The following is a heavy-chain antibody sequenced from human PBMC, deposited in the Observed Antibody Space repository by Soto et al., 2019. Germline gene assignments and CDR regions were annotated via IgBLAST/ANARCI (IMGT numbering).Heavy chain of an antibody. V-gene: IGHV3-33*06. CDR1: GFTFSSYG. CDR3: AKGLELPYYFDY. CDR2: IWYDGSNK. J-gene: IGHJ4*02. D-gene: IGHD1-7*01. Sequence: QVQLVESGGGVVQPGRSLRLSCAASGFTFSSYGMHWVRQAPGKGLEWVAVIWYDGSNKYYADSVKGRFTISRDNSKNTLYLQMNSLRAEDTAVYYCAKGLELPYYFDYWGQGTLVTVSS.